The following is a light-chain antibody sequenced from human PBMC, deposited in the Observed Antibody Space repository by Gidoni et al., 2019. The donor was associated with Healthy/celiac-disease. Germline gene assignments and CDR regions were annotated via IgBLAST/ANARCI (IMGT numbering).Light chain of an antibody. J-gene: IGKJ4*01. CDR1: QCISSW. Sequence: LQITQSPSSVSASVGDRVTITCRASQCISSWLAWYQQKPGKDPKLLIYAASSLQSGVPSRFSGSGSGTDFTITISSLQPEDCATYYCQQDNSFIPPTVGGXTKVEIK. CDR3: QQDNSFIPPT. CDR2: AAS. V-gene: IGKV1D-12*01.